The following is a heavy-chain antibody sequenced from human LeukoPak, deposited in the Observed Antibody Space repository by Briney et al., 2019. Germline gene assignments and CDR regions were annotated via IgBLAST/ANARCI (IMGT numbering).Heavy chain of an antibody. V-gene: IGHV3-15*01. CDR3: AKVPPPSPPDYMDV. CDR1: GFSFRDAW. Sequence: GGSLRLSCVASGFSFRDAWMNWVRQAPGKGLEWVGRIKRSYDGVTTDYADSVKGRFTISRDNSKNTLYLQMNSLRAEDTAVYYCAKVPPPSPPDYMDVWGKGTTVTVSS. J-gene: IGHJ6*03. CDR2: IKRSYDGVTT.